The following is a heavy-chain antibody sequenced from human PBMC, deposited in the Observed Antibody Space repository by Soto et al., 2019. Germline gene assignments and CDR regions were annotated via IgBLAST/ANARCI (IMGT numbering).Heavy chain of an antibody. CDR1: GFTFSSYA. D-gene: IGHD4-4*01. CDR2: ISYDGSNK. CDR3: ARPLWRDDYNWGYFDL. Sequence: GGSLRLSCAASGFTFSSYAMHWVRQVPGKGLEWVAVISYDGSNKYYADSVKGRFTISRDNSKNTLYLQMNSLRAEDTAVYYCARPLWRDDYNWGYFDLWGPGTLGTRSS. J-gene: IGHJ2*01. V-gene: IGHV3-30-3*01.